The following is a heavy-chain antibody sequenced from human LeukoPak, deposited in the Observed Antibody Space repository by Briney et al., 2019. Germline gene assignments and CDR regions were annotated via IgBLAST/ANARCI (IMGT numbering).Heavy chain of an antibody. V-gene: IGHV3-23*01. CDR3: AKDIDY. CDR2: IGGGDDI. Sequence: PGGSLRLSCAASGFTFSTHAMSWVRQAPGKGLEYVSGIGGGDDIHYADSVKGRFTVSRDNSKNTLFLQMNSLRAEDTAVYYCAKDIDYWGQGTLVTVSS. CDR1: GFTFSTHA. J-gene: IGHJ4*02.